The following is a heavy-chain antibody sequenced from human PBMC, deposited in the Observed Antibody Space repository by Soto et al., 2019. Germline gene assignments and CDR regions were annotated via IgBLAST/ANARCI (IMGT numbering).Heavy chain of an antibody. D-gene: IGHD3-22*01. J-gene: IGHJ4*02. CDR1: GFTSSLYS. CDR2: ITSSSSYT. Sequence: PGVSLRLSCAASGFTSSLYSMIRVRRAPGKGLEWVASITSSSSYTYYDDSLQGRFTTSRDNAKNSLFLQLDSLIAEGTAVFYCVWARSTDSRPDYWGQGTLVTVSS. CDR3: VWARSTDSRPDY. V-gene: IGHV3-21*01.